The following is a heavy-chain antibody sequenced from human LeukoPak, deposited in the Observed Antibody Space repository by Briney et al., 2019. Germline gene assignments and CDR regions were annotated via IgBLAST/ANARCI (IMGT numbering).Heavy chain of an antibody. Sequence: SETLSLTCAVYGGSFSGYYWSWIRQPPGKGLEWIGYIYYSGSTNYNPSLKSRVTISVDTSKNQFSLKLSSVTAADTAVYYCARGTYSSSSWFDPWGQRTLVTVSS. CDR2: IYYSGST. CDR1: GGSFSGYY. J-gene: IGHJ5*02. D-gene: IGHD6-13*01. CDR3: ARGTYSSSSWFDP. V-gene: IGHV4-59*01.